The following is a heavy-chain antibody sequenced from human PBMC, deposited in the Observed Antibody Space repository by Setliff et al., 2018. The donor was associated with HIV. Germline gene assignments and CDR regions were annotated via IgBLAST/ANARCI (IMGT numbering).Heavy chain of an antibody. J-gene: IGHJ6*01. CDR1: GGSITTTNYY. Sequence: SETLSLTCTVSGGSITTTNYYWGWFRQSPGKGLEWIGVIYYRGSDYYNLSLQSRVTLSVDTSKNSFSLHLTSVTAADTAVYYCARGDGYRGNDAYYDTGLDVWGQGITVTVSS. D-gene: IGHD5-12*01. V-gene: IGHV4-39*07. CDR3: ARGDGYRGNDAYYDTGLDV. CDR2: IYYRGSD.